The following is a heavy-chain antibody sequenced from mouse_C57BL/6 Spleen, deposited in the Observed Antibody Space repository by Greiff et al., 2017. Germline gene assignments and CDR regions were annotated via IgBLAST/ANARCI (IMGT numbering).Heavy chain of an antibody. V-gene: IGHV5-4*03. Sequence: EVKLEESGGGLVKPGGSLKLSCAASGFTFSSYAMSWVRQTPEKRLEWVATIIDGGSYTNYPDNVKGQFTISRDNAKNNLYLQMSHLKSEDTAMYYCARVSISTVVATSYFCYWGQGTTLTVSS. J-gene: IGHJ2*01. CDR3: ARVSISTVVATSYFCY. CDR2: IIDGGSYT. CDR1: GFTFSSYA. D-gene: IGHD1-1*01.